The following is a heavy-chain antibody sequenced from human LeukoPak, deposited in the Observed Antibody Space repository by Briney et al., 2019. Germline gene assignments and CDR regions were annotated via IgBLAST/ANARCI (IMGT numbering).Heavy chain of an antibody. Sequence: GTSLRLSCAASGFSFDDYAMHWVRQAPGKGLEWVSGISWNSGSIGYADSVKGRFTTSRDNAKNSLYLQMNSLRAEDTALYYCAKDSRASGSRYYGMDVWGQGTTVTVSS. CDR2: ISWNSGSI. CDR1: GFSFDDYA. J-gene: IGHJ6*02. V-gene: IGHV3-9*01. D-gene: IGHD3-10*01. CDR3: AKDSRASGSRYYGMDV.